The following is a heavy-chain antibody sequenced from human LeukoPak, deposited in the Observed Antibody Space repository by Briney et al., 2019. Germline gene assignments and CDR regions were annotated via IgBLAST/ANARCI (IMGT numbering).Heavy chain of an antibody. D-gene: IGHD2-15*01. CDR2: ISAYNGNT. CDR1: GYTFTSYG. CDR3: ARVGYCSGGSCYPSYFQH. J-gene: IGHJ1*01. Sequence: ASVKVSCKASGYTFTSYGISWVRQAPGQGLEWMGGISAYNGNTNYAQKLQGRVTMTTDTSTSTAYMELRSLRSDGTAVYYCARVGYCSGGSCYPSYFQHWGQGTLVTVSS. V-gene: IGHV1-18*04.